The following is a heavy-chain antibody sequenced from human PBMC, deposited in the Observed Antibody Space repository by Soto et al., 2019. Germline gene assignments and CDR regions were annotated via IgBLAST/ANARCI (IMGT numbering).Heavy chain of an antibody. CDR1: GFTFSSSA. Sequence: SVKVSCKTSGFTFSSSAVHWVRQARGHRLQWIGWIDVGSANANYAQMLQERVTISRDMSTSTAYMELSSLRPEDTAVYYHDSSGFYVFDYWGQGTPVTVSS. CDR2: IDVGSANA. D-gene: IGHD3-22*01. J-gene: IGHJ4*02. CDR3: DSSGFYVFDY. V-gene: IGHV1-58*01.